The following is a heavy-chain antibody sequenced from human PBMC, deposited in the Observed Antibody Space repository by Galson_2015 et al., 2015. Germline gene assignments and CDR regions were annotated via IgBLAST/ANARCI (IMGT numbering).Heavy chain of an antibody. D-gene: IGHD6-19*01. CDR3: ARDESIAVAGTEAYYYGMDV. CDR2: IIPIFGTA. J-gene: IGHJ6*02. Sequence: SVKVSCKASGYTFTSYGISWVRQSPGQGLEWMGGIIPIFGTANYAQKFQGRVTITADESTSTAYMELSSLRSEDTAVYYCARDESIAVAGTEAYYYGMDVWGQGTTVTVSS. CDR1: GYTFTSYG. V-gene: IGHV1-69*13.